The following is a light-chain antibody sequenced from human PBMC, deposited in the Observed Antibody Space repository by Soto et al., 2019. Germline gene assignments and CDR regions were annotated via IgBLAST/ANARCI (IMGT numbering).Light chain of an antibody. V-gene: IGKV3-11*01. CDR3: QQRYNWPRIT. J-gene: IGKJ5*01. CDR1: QSVGSY. Sequence: EIVLRQSPATLSLSPGERAKLSCRASQSVGSYLAWYQQKPGQAPRLLIYDASHRATGIPARFSGSGSGTDFTLTISSLEPEDFAVYYCQQRYNWPRITFGQGTRLEIK. CDR2: DAS.